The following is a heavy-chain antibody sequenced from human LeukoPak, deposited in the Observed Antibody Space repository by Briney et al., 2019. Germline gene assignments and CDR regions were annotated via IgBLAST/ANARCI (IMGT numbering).Heavy chain of an antibody. J-gene: IGHJ3*02. Sequence: PGGSLRLSCAASGFTFSSYWMSWVRQAPGKGLEWVANIKQDGSEKYYVDSVKGRFTISRDNAKNSLYLQMNSLRAEDTAVYYCARSRREWEPDAFDIWGQGTMVTVSS. V-gene: IGHV3-7*01. CDR1: GFTFSSYW. CDR2: IKQDGSEK. CDR3: ARSRREWEPDAFDI. D-gene: IGHD1-26*01.